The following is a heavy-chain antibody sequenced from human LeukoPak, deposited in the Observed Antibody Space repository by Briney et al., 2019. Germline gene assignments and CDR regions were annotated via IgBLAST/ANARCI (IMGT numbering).Heavy chain of an antibody. CDR2: IYHSGST. J-gene: IGHJ4*02. Sequence: SETLSLTCAVSGGSISSSTWWCWVRQPPGKGLEWIGEIYHSGSTNYNPSLKSRVTISVDKSKNQFSLRLSSVTAADTAVYYCARAWAVAGTLIDYWGQGTLVTVSS. CDR1: GGSISSSTW. V-gene: IGHV4-4*02. CDR3: ARAWAVAGTLIDY. D-gene: IGHD6-13*01.